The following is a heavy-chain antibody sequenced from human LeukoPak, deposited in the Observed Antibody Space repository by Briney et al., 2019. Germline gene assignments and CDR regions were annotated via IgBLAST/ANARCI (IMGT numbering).Heavy chain of an antibody. CDR2: IKNKPNSYTT. J-gene: IGHJ4*02. V-gene: IGHV3-72*01. Sequence: PGGSLRLSCAASGFTFSDPYMDWVRQAPGKGLEWAGRIKNKPNSYTTEYAAPVTGRFSISRDDSKNSLYLQMNSLKTEDTAVYYCARGGRDRSLDYWGQGTLVTVSS. CDR3: ARGGRDRSLDY. CDR1: GFTFSDPY.